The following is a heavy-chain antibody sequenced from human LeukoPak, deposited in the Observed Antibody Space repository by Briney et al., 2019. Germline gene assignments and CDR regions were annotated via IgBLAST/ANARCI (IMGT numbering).Heavy chain of an antibody. CDR1: GFSYRDYD. Sequence: GGSLRLSCSASGFSYRDYDMNWLREAPVRGLEWTSYISTRGGTVYYADSVKGRFTIARDNAKNSLYLQMNSLRDEDTAVYYCARDRRYFDWVFDYWGQGSLVTVSS. CDR2: ISTRGGTV. CDR3: ARDRRYFDWVFDY. V-gene: IGHV3-48*03. D-gene: IGHD3-9*01. J-gene: IGHJ4*02.